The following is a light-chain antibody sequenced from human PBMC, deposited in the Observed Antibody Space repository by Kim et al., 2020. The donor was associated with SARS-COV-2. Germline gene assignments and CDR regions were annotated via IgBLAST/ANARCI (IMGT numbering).Light chain of an antibody. CDR1: SLRSYY. CDR3: NCRDSSGRV. Sequence: SSELTQDPAVSVALGQTVRITCQGDSLRSYYASWYKQKAGQPPVLVMFGKNNRPSGIPDRFSGSRSAHTASLTITGAQAEDEADYYCNCRDSSGRVFGTGTKVAVL. V-gene: IGLV3-19*01. J-gene: IGLJ1*01. CDR2: GKN.